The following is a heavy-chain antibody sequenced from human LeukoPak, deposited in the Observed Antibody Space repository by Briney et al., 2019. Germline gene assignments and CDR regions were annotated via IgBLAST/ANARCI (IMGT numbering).Heavy chain of an antibody. Sequence: PSETLSLTXAVSGYSISSGYYWGWIRQPPGKGLEWIGSIYHSGSPYYNPSLKSRVTISVDTSKNQFSLKLSSVTAADTAVYYCARLGGDGYNRDFDYWGQGTLVTVSS. V-gene: IGHV4-38-2*01. CDR2: IYHSGSP. D-gene: IGHD5-24*01. CDR1: GYSISSGYY. CDR3: ARLGGDGYNRDFDY. J-gene: IGHJ4*02.